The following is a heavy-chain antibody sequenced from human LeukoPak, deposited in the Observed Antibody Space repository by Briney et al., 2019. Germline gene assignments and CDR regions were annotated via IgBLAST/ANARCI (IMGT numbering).Heavy chain of an antibody. J-gene: IGHJ5*02. D-gene: IGHD1-1*01. Sequence: SETLSLTCTVSGGSIRSYYWIWIRQPPGKGLEWIGHIYIRGTTDYNPSLKTPVTMSLATSKHKFSLPLSSVTAAATAVYYCARLENVHWFDPWGHGTLVIVSS. V-gene: IGHV4-4*09. CDR1: GGSIRSYY. CDR3: ARLENVHWFDP. CDR2: IYIRGTT.